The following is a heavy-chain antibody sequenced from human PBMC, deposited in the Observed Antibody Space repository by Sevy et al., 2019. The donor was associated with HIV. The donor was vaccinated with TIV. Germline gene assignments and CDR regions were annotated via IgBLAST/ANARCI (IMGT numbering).Heavy chain of an antibody. CDR1: GFTFSSYE. Sequence: GGSLRLSCAASGFTFSSYEINWVRQAPGKGLEWVSYISSSGSTIYYAASVKGRFTISRDNATNTLYLQMNSLRAEDTAVYYCARDWVVVVAANPYYYYGMDVWGQGTPVTVSS. CDR3: ARDWVVVVAANPYYYYGMDV. D-gene: IGHD2-15*01. CDR2: ISSSGSTI. V-gene: IGHV3-48*03. J-gene: IGHJ6*02.